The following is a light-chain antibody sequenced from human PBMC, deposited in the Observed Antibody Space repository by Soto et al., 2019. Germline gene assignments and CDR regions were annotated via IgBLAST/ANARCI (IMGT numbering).Light chain of an antibody. J-gene: IGLJ2*01. Sequence: SYELTQPPSVSVSPGQTASITCSGDKLGDKFTCWYQLKPGQSPVLLIYQDTRRPSGIPERFSGSNSGNTTTLTISGTQAMDEADYYCQAWDSVSDVVFGGGTKVTVL. CDR3: QAWDSVSDVV. CDR2: QDT. CDR1: KLGDKF. V-gene: IGLV3-1*01.